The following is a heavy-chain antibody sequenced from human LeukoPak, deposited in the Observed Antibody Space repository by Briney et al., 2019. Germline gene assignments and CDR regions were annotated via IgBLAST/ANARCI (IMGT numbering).Heavy chain of an antibody. CDR2: ISYSGST. J-gene: IGHJ5*02. D-gene: IGHD2-2*01. CDR3: ARGYSSPTTSYVRWLDP. CDR1: GGSIGSHY. Sequence: SETLSLTCTVSGGSIGSHYWHWIRQSPEKGLEWIGHISYSGSTSYNPSLESRVTASVDTSKNHFSLKLRSVTAADTAVYYCARGYSSPTTSYVRWLDPWGQGTLVTVSS. V-gene: IGHV4-59*11.